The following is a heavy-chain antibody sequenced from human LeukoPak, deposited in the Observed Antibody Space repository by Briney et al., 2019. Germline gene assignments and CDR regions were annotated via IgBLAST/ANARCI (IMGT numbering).Heavy chain of an antibody. CDR3: ARGTHRGSPYYYDSSGYYYEQNYFDY. Sequence: SETLSLTCAVYGGSFSGYYWSWIRQPPGKGLEWIGEINHSGSTNYNPSLKSRVTISVDTPKNQFSLKLSSVTAADTAVYYCARGTHRGSPYYYDSSGYYYEQNYFDYWGQGTLVTVSS. D-gene: IGHD3-22*01. CDR1: GGSFSGYY. V-gene: IGHV4-34*01. J-gene: IGHJ4*02. CDR2: INHSGST.